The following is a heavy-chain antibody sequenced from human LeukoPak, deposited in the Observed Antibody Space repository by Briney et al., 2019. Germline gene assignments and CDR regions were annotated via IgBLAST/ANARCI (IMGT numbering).Heavy chain of an antibody. CDR1: GFTVSSYG. CDR3: AREGSYYDSSGYRRGAFDI. J-gene: IGHJ3*02. Sequence: GGSLRLSCAASGFTVSSYGMHWVRQAPGKGLEWVAVIWYDGSTKFYADSVKGRFTISRDNSQKTLYLQMNSLRAEDTAVYYCAREGSYYDSSGYRRGAFDIWGQGTMVTVSS. CDR2: IWYDGSTK. D-gene: IGHD3-22*01. V-gene: IGHV3-33*01.